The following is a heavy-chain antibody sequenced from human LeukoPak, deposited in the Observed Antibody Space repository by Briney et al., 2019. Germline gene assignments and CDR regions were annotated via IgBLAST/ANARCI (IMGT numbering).Heavy chain of an antibody. CDR1: GGSISSGGYS. V-gene: IGHV4-31*11. D-gene: IGHD6-19*01. CDR2: IYYSGST. Sequence: SETLSLTCAVSGGSISSGGYSWSWIRQHPGKGLEWIGYIYYSGSTYYNPSLKSRVTISVDTSKNQFSLKLSSVTAADTAVYYCARVYRGSGWHKSPYYYMDVWGKGTTVTVSS. CDR3: ARVYRGSGWHKSPYYYMDV. J-gene: IGHJ6*03.